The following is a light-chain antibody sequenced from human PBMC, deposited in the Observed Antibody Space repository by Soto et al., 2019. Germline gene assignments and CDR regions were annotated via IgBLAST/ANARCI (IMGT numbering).Light chain of an antibody. V-gene: IGKV1-39*01. CDR2: GAS. CDR3: QQSYSTLMYT. CDR1: RSISSF. Sequence: DIQMTQSPSSLSASVGDRVTITCRASRSISSFLNWYQQKPGKAPKLLIYGASSLQSGVPSRFSGSGSGTDFALTIRSLQPEHFASYYCQQSYSTLMYTFGQGTNLQIK. J-gene: IGKJ2*01.